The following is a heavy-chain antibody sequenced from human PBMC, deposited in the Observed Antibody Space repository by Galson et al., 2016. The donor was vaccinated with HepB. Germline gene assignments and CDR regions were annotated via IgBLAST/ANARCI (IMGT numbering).Heavy chain of an antibody. D-gene: IGHD5-24*01. Sequence: ETLSLTCTVSGGSISSGGYYWSWIRQLPGKGLEWIGTIYDSGMTYGSLSLKSRVTISVDTSKNLFALRLSSVTAADTAVYYCARQTEVAVDNAFDLWGQGTMVTVSS. CDR1: GGSISSGGYY. CDR3: ARQTEVAVDNAFDL. CDR2: IYDSGMT. J-gene: IGHJ3*01. V-gene: IGHV4-39*01.